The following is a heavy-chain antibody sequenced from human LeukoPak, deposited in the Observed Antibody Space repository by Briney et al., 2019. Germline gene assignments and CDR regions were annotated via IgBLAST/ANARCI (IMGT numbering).Heavy chain of an antibody. CDR3: ARVTYDNWFDP. V-gene: IGHV4-34*01. Sequence: SETLSLTCAVYGGSFSGYYWSWIRQPPGKGLEWLAEIYNSGSTNYNPSLKSRLTISEDKSKNQSSLKLSSVAAADTAVYYCARVTYDNWFDPWGQGTLVTVSS. CDR2: IYNSGST. CDR1: GGSFSGYY. J-gene: IGHJ5*02.